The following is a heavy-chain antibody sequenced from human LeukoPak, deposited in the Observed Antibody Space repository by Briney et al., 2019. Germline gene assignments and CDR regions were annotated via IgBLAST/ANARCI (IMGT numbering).Heavy chain of an antibody. V-gene: IGHV3-30-3*01. D-gene: IGHD3-9*01. CDR3: ARDPETGYTIDWFFDY. CDR1: GFTFSSYS. J-gene: IGHJ4*02. CDR2: VSYDGSNK. Sequence: GRSLRLSCATSGFTFSSYSMNWVRQAPGKGLEWVAVVSYDGSNKYYAESVKGRFTISRDNSKNILYLQMNSLRPEDTAVFYCARDPETGYTIDWFFDYWGQGTPVTVSS.